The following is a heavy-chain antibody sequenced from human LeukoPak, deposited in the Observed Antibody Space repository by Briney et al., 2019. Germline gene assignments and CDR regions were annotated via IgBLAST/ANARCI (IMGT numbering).Heavy chain of an antibody. J-gene: IGHJ6*02. CDR2: INPNSGGT. V-gene: IGHV1-2*02. CDR3: ATSHSSSWPLDGMDV. D-gene: IGHD6-13*01. CDR1: GYTFTGYY. Sequence: ASVKVSCKASGYTFTGYYMHWVRQARGQGLEWMGWINPNSGGTNYAQKFQGRVTMTRDTSISTAYMELSRLRSDDTAVYYCATSHSSSWPLDGMDVWGQGTTVTVSS.